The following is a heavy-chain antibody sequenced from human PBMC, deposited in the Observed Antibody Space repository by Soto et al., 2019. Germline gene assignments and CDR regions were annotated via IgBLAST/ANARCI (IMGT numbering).Heavy chain of an antibody. J-gene: IGHJ4*02. CDR3: ARGGTFAYDTSGYSVY. CDR2: INPKSGGT. V-gene: IGHV1-2*02. Sequence: QVHLVQSGAEVKKPGASVKVSCKTSGYTFSAYYMHWVRQAPGQGLGGMGWINPKSGGTLYAQKFQGRVTMTRDTSISTAYMELSRLRSDDTAVYYCARGGTFAYDTSGYSVYWGQGTLVTVSS. D-gene: IGHD3-22*01. CDR1: GYTFSAYY.